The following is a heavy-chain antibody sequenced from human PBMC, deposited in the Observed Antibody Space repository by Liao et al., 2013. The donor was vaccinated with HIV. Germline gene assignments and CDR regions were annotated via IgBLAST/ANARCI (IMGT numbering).Heavy chain of an antibody. CDR2: MYYSGST. V-gene: IGHV4-39*07. CDR1: GGSIRSSSYY. Sequence: QLQLQESGPGLVKPSETLSLTCTVSGGSIRSSSYYWGWIRQPPGKGLEWIGSMYYSGSTYYNPSLQSRVTISADTSKNQFSLRLISVTAADTAVYYCARVYSGTFEYYYHLLHGRPGAKGNRPVTVSS. CDR3: ARVYSGTFEYYYHLLHGRP. D-gene: IGHD1-26*01. J-gene: IGHJ6*03.